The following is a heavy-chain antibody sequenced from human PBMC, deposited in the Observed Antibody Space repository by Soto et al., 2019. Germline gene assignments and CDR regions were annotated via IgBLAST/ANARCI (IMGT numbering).Heavy chain of an antibody. V-gene: IGHV4-39*01. CDR3: ARQQYLFGELWSYFDY. CDR2: IYYSGST. CDR1: GGSISSSSYY. Sequence: SETLSLTCTVSGGSISSSSYYWGWIRQPPGKGLEWIGSIYYSGSTYYNPSLKSRVTISVDTSKNQFSLKLSSVTAADTAVYYCARQQYLFGELWSYFDYWGQGTLVTVSS. J-gene: IGHJ4*02. D-gene: IGHD3-10*01.